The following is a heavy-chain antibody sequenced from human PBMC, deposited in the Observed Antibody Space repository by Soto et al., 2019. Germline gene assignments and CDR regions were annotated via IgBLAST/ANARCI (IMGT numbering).Heavy chain of an antibody. CDR3: ASNPPDSSSWYYYGMDG. CDR1: GFTFSSYG. V-gene: IGHV3-33*01. J-gene: IGHJ6*02. Sequence: QVQLVESGGGVVQPGRSLRLSCAASGFTFSSYGMHWVRQAPGKGLEWVAVIWYDGSNKYYADSVKGRFTISRDNSKNTLYLQMNSLRAEDTAVHYCASNPPDSSSWYYYGMDGWGQGTTVTVSS. D-gene: IGHD6-13*01. CDR2: IWYDGSNK.